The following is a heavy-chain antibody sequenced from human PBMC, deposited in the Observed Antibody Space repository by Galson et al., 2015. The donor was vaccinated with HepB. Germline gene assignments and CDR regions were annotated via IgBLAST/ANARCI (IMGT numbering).Heavy chain of an antibody. Sequence: SVKVSCKASGGTFSSYAISWVRQAPGQGLEWMGGIIPIFGTANYAQKFQGRVTITADESTSTAYMELSSLRSEDTAVYYCARARDYYDSSGFGRGFDYWGQGTLVTVSS. D-gene: IGHD3-22*01. CDR2: IIPIFGTA. CDR3: ARARDYYDSSGFGRGFDY. V-gene: IGHV1-69*13. CDR1: GGTFSSYA. J-gene: IGHJ4*02.